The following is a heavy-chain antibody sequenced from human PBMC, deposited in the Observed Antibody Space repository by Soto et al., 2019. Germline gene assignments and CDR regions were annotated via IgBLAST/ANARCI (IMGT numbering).Heavy chain of an antibody. Sequence: TLSLTCAVSGGSISSGGYSWSWIRQPPGKGLEWIGYIYYSGSTYYNPSLKSRVTISVDTSKNQFSLKLSSVTAADTAVYYCARVWGGAFDIWGQGTMVTVSS. CDR1: GGSISSGGYS. J-gene: IGHJ3*02. CDR2: IYYSGST. D-gene: IGHD3-10*01. V-gene: IGHV4-30-2*05. CDR3: ARVWGGAFDI.